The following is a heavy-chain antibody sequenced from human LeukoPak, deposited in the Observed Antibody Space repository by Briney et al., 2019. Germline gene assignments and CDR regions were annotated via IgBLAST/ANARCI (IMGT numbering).Heavy chain of an antibody. J-gene: IGHJ3*01. D-gene: IGHD4-17*01. CDR3: ARERNYGDYGNAFDV. V-gene: IGHV1-2*02. CDR2: INPNSGGT. CDR1: GYTLTGYY. Sequence: SVKVSCKAAGYTLTGYYMHWLRQAPGQGLEWMGWINPNSGGTSYAQKFQGRVTMTRDTSITTAYMELTRLRSDDTTIYYCARERNYGDYGNAFDVWGQGTKVTVSS.